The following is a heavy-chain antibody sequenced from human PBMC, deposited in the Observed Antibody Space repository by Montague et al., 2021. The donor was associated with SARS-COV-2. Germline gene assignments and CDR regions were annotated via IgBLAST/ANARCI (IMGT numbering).Heavy chain of an antibody. V-gene: IGHV6-1*01. CDR3: ARIPVGSKYYFDF. D-gene: IGHD2-2*01. J-gene: IGHJ4*02. Sequence: CAISGDSVSSNLATWNWIRQSPSRGLEWLGRTYYRSKWYNDYAESVKSRITIDPDTSKRQFSLHLDSVTPEDTAVYYCARIPVGSKYYFDFWGQGILVAVSS. CDR1: GDSVSSNLAT. CDR2: TYYRSKWYN.